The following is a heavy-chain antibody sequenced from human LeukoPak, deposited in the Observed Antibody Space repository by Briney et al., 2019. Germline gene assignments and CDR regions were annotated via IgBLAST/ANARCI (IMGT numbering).Heavy chain of an antibody. D-gene: IGHD3-22*01. V-gene: IGHV3-30*18. CDR3: AKDLTTMIVVAFDY. Sequence: GGSLRLSCAASGFTFSSYAMSRVRQAPGKGLEWVAVISYDGSNKYYADSVKGRFTISRDNSKNTLYLQMNSLRAEDTAVYYCAKDLTTMIVVAFDYWGQGTLVTVSS. CDR2: ISYDGSNK. J-gene: IGHJ4*02. CDR1: GFTFSSYA.